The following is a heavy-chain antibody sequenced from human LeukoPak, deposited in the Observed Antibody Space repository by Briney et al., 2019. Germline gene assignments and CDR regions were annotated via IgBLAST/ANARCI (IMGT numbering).Heavy chain of an antibody. J-gene: IGHJ4*02. Sequence: GGSLRLSCAASGFIVSSNYMSWVRQAPGKGLEWVSVIYSGGSTYYADSVKGRFTISRDNSKNTLYLQMNSLRAEDTAVYYCASGYSSGSTDYWGQGTLVTVSS. CDR3: ASGYSSGSTDY. V-gene: IGHV3-53*01. CDR2: IYSGGST. CDR1: GFIVSSNY. D-gene: IGHD6-19*01.